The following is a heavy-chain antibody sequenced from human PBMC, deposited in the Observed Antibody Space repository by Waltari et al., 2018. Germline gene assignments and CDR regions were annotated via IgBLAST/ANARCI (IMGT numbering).Heavy chain of an antibody. Sequence: EVHLVASGGGLVQPGESLRLPCAAPGFTFSTYNMNWVRQAPGKGLEWVSYISSTTTTYYADYVKGRFTISRDNAKNSLYLQMNSLRAEDTALYYCARGRNGYIQDVFDIWGQGTMVSVSS. CDR3: ARGRNGYIQDVFDI. V-gene: IGHV3-48*01. D-gene: IGHD5-12*01. CDR1: GFTFSTYN. J-gene: IGHJ3*02. CDR2: ISSTTTT.